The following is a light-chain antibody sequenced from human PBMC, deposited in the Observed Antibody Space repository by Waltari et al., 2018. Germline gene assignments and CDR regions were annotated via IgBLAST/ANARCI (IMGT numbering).Light chain of an antibody. J-gene: IGKJ4*01. CDR3: QQYDISPLT. Sequence: DIVLTQSPGTLSLSPGERATLSCTARQTVRTTYLACYQQKPGQAPTLLIYGASSSAPGIPDRFSGSGSGTDFSLTISSLEPEEFAVYYCQQYDISPLTFGGGTKVEIK. CDR2: GAS. V-gene: IGKV3-20*01. CDR1: QTVRTTY.